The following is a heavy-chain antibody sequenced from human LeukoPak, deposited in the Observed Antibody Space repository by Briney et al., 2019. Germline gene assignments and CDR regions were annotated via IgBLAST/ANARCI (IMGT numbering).Heavy chain of an antibody. CDR2: ISAYNGNT. CDR1: GYTFTSYG. V-gene: IGHV1-18*01. Sequence: ASVKVSCRASGYTFTSYGISWVRQAPGQGLEWMGWISAYNGNTNYAQKLQGRVTMTTDKSTSTAYMELSSLRSEDTAVYYCARSAIVVVPAPRGGLFDPWGQGTLVTVSS. J-gene: IGHJ5*02. CDR3: ARSAIVVVPAPRGGLFDP. D-gene: IGHD2-2*01.